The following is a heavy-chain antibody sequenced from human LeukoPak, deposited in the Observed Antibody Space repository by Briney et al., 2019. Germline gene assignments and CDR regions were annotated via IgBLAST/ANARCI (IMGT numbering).Heavy chain of an antibody. Sequence: ASVKVSCKASGATFSSYAISWVRQAPGQGLEWMGGIIPIFGTANYAQKFQGRVTITTDESTSTAYMELSSLRSEDTAVYYCASGRQIAAAGLDYWGQGTLVTVSS. CDR1: GATFSSYA. D-gene: IGHD6-13*01. J-gene: IGHJ4*02. CDR2: IIPIFGTA. CDR3: ASGRQIAAAGLDY. V-gene: IGHV1-69*05.